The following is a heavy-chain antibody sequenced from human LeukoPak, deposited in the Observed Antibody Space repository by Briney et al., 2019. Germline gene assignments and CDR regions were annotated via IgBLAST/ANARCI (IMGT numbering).Heavy chain of an antibody. Sequence: GGSLRLSCAASGFTFSSYSMNWVRQAPGKGLEWVSSISSSSSYIYYADSVKGRFTISRDNSKNTLYLQMNSLRAEDTAVYYCAKDDSSGYYKSYYFDYWGQGTLVTVSS. V-gene: IGHV3-21*04. CDR2: ISSSSSYI. CDR1: GFTFSSYS. J-gene: IGHJ4*02. D-gene: IGHD3-22*01. CDR3: AKDDSSGYYKSYYFDY.